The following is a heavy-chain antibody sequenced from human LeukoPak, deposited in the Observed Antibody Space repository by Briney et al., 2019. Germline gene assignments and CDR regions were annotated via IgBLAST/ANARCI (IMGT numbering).Heavy chain of an antibody. CDR2: VMGGGITT. CDR1: GFTFSSYA. D-gene: IGHD3-22*01. J-gene: IGHJ4*02. CDR3: AKASTRDSGYYFDS. V-gene: IGHV3-23*01. Sequence: GGSLRLSCAASGFTFSSYAMGWVRQAPGKGLEWVSSVMGGGITTYYADSMKGRFTISRDNSKDTLFLQINSLRAEGTATYYCAKASTRDSGYYFDSWGQGTLVTVSS.